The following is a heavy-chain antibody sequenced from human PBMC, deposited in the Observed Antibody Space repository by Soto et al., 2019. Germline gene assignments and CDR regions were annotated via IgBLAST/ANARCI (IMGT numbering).Heavy chain of an antibody. D-gene: IGHD3-3*01. CDR3: ARKSYDDFRSGYQSSFDM. Sequence: PSETLSLTCAVSGYPISSGYYWGWIRQSPGKGLEWIGSLYHSGSTYYNPSLKSRVTISVDSSKNQFSLTLTSVTAADTAGYYCARKSYDDFRSGYQSSFDMWGQETVVAISS. J-gene: IGHJ4*01. CDR1: GYPISSGYY. V-gene: IGHV4-38-2*01. CDR2: LYHSGST.